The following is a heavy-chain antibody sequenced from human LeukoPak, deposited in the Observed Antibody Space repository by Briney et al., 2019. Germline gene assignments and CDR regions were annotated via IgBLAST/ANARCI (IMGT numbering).Heavy chain of an antibody. D-gene: IGHD2-15*01. J-gene: IGHJ4*02. CDR2: ISSSSITI. Sequence: PGGSLRLSCAAYGFTFSSYSLNWIRQAPGKGLEWVSFISSSSITIYYADSVKGPFTISRDNAEKSLYLQMNSLRAEDTAVYYCARDRGGSYSAIDYWGQGTLVTASS. CDR3: ARDRGGSYSAIDY. CDR1: GFTFSSYS. V-gene: IGHV3-48*04.